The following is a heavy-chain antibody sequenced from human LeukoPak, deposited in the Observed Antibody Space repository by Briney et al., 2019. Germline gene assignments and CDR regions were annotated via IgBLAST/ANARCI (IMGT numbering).Heavy chain of an antibody. CDR3: ARSRAFNSGAFDP. CDR1: GASVSSASY. V-gene: IGHV4-61*01. CDR2: IYNGVNT. J-gene: IGHJ5*02. Sequence: SETLSLTCTVAGASVSSASYWTWIRQPPGKGVEWIAHIYNGVNTNYNPSLKSRVTISVDTSKNQFSLRLNSVTAADTAVYYCARSRAFNSGAFDPWGQGSLVTVSS. D-gene: IGHD1-26*01.